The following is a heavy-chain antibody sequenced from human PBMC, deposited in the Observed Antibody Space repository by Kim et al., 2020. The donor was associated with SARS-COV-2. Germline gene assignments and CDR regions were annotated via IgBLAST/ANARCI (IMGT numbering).Heavy chain of an antibody. CDR3: AKDSNYYDSSGYYTRSPGPFDY. D-gene: IGHD3-22*01. CDR1: GFTFSSYA. J-gene: IGHJ4*02. CDR2: ISGSGGST. V-gene: IGHV3-23*01. Sequence: GGSLRLSCAASGFTFSSYAMSWVRQAPGKGLEWVSAISGSGGSTYYADSVKGRFTISRDNSKNTLYLQMNSLRAEDTAVYYCAKDSNYYDSSGYYTRSPGPFDYWGQGTLVTVSS.